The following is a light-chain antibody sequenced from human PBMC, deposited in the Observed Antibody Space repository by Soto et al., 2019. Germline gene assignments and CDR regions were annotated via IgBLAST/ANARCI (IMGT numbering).Light chain of an antibody. CDR3: QQSYKTPRT. Sequence: DIQMTQSPSSLSASVGDRVTITCRASQSINSYLNWYQQKPGKGPNLLIYAASDLQSGVPSRFSGSGSGTDFTLTISSLEPEDFATYSCQQSYKTPRTFGQGTKVEIK. V-gene: IGKV1-39*01. CDR2: AAS. CDR1: QSINSY. J-gene: IGKJ1*01.